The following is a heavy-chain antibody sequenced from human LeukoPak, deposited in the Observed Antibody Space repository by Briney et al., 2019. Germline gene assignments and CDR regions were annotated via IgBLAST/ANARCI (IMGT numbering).Heavy chain of an antibody. Sequence: PSETLSLTCAVSGYSISNGYYWGWIRQPPGKGLEWIGSIYHSGSTYYNPSLKSRVTISVDTSKNQFSLKLSSVTAADTAVYYCARLGFVVVVAAIGIWGQGTTVTVSS. CDR3: ARLGFVVVVAAIGI. D-gene: IGHD2-15*01. CDR2: IYHSGST. V-gene: IGHV4-38-2*01. J-gene: IGHJ3*02. CDR1: GYSISNGYY.